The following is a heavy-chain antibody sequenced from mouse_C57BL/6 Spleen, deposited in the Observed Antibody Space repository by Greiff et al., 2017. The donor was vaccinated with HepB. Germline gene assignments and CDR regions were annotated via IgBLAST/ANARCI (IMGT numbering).Heavy chain of an antibody. CDR1: GFTFSSYA. J-gene: IGHJ1*03. CDR3: ARDGYYGSSGGYWYFDV. CDR2: ISDGGSYT. Sequence: EVKLMESGGGLVKPGGSLKLSCAASGFTFSSYAMSWVRQTPEKRLEWVATISDGGSYTYYPDNVKGRFTISRDNAKNNLYLQMSHLKSEDTAMYYCARDGYYGSSGGYWYFDVWGTGTTVTVSS. D-gene: IGHD1-1*01. V-gene: IGHV5-4*01.